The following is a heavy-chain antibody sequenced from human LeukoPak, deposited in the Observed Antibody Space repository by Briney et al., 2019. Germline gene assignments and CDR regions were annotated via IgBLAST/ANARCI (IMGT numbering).Heavy chain of an antibody. CDR3: AKESKSTSSWYYFVS. J-gene: IGHJ4*02. CDR2: FSVTAHTA. V-gene: IGHV3-23*01. D-gene: IGHD6-13*01. Sequence: PGGSLRLSCAASGFTFSSYSMNWVRQAPGKGLEWVSSFSVTAHTAHYADSVKGRFTVSRDTSKSTLYLQMKSLRVEDTAVYYCAKESKSTSSWYYFVSWGQGTLVTVSS. CDR1: GFTFSSYS.